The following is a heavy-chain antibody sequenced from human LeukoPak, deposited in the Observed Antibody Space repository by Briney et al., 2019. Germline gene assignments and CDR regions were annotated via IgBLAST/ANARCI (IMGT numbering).Heavy chain of an antibody. Sequence: ASVKVSCKVSGYTFTDYYMHWVQQAPGKGLEWMGLVDPEDGETIYAEKFQGRVTITTDESTSTAYMELSSLRSEDTAVYYCAVVAATNYWGQGTLVTVSS. CDR2: VDPEDGET. CDR3: AVVAATNY. CDR1: GYTFTDYY. D-gene: IGHD5-12*01. V-gene: IGHV1-69-2*01. J-gene: IGHJ4*02.